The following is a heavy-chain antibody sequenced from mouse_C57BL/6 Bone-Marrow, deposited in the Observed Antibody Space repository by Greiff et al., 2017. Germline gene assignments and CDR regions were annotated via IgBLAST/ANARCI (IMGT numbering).Heavy chain of an antibody. D-gene: IGHD5-1-1*01. Sequence: EVQLQQSGPVLVKPGASVKMSCKASGYTFTDYYMNWVKQSHGKSLEWIGVINPYNGGTSYNQKFKGKATLTVDKSSSTAYMELNSLTSEDSAVYYCAKFAGYPHYYAFDYWGQGTSVTVSS. J-gene: IGHJ4*01. V-gene: IGHV1-19*01. CDR2: INPYNGGT. CDR1: GYTFTDYY. CDR3: AKFAGYPHYYAFDY.